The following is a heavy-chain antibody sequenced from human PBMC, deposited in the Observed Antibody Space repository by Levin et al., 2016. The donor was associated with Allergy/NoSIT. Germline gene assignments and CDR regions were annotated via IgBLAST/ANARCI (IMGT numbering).Heavy chain of an antibody. V-gene: IGHV4-59*12. J-gene: IGHJ5*02. Sequence: SETLSLTCTVSGGSISSYYWSWIRQPPGKGLEWIGYIYYSGSTNYNPSLKSRVTISVDTSKNQFSLKLSSVTAADTAVYYCARDLRFLEWLSAFDPWGQGTLVTVSS. CDR2: IYYSGST. D-gene: IGHD3-3*01. CDR1: GGSISSYY. CDR3: ARDLRFLEWLSAFDP.